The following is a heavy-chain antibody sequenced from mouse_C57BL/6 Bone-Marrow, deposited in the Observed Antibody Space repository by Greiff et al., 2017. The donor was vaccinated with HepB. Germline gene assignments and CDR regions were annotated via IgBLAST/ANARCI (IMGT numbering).Heavy chain of an antibody. D-gene: IGHD2-4*01. J-gene: IGHJ2*01. CDR2: ISSGGSYT. CDR1: GFTFSSYG. V-gene: IGHV5-6*01. CDR3: ARHRGLPDY. Sequence: EVMLVESGGDLVKPGGSLKLSCAASGFTFSSYGMSWVRQTPDKRLEWVATISSGGSYTYYPDSVKGRFTISRDNAKNTLYLQMSSLKSEDTAMYYCARHRGLPDYWGQGTTLTVSS.